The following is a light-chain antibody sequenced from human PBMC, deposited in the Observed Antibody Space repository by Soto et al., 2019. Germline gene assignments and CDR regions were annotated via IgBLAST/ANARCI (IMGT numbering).Light chain of an antibody. CDR2: EVT. V-gene: IGLV2-8*01. J-gene: IGLJ1*01. CDR3: ISYTGSSTSYV. CDR1: SSDVGAYNY. Sequence: QSALTQPPSASGSPGQSVTISCTGTSSDVGAYNYVSWYQQHPGKAPKLMIYEVTKRPSGVPDRFSGSKSGNTASLTVSGLLAEDEADYYCISYTGSSTSYVFGTGTKLTVL.